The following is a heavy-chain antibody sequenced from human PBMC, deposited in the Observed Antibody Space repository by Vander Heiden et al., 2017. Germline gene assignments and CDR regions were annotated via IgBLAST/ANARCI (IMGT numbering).Heavy chain of an antibody. V-gene: IGHV2-5*01. CDR1: GFSLSTSGVG. J-gene: IGHJ4*02. CDR2: IYWNDDK. CDR3: AHRLGLEVSSGYYNY. D-gene: IGHD3-22*01. Sequence: QITLKESGPTLVKPTQTLTLTCTFSGFSLSTSGVGVGWIRQPPGKALEWLALIYWNDDKPYSPSLKGRLPITKDTPKTRVVLTMPNMNPVDTATYSGAHRLGLEVSSGYYNYWGQETLVTVSS.